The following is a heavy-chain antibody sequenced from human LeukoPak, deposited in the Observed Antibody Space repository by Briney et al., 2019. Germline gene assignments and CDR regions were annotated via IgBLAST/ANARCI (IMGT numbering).Heavy chain of an antibody. CDR1: GYTFTSYG. CDR3: ARDWVQLWSQAPPFDY. CDR2: INAYNGNT. Sequence: GASVKVSCKASGYTFTSYGISWVRQAPGQGLEWMGWINAYNGNTNYAQKLQGRVTMTTDTSTSTAYMELRSLRSDDTAVYYCARDWVQLWSQAPPFDYWGQGTLVTVSS. D-gene: IGHD5-18*01. J-gene: IGHJ4*02. V-gene: IGHV1-18*01.